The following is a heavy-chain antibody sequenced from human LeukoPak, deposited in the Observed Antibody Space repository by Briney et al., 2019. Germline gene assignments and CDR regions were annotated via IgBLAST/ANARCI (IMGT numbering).Heavy chain of an antibody. J-gene: IGHJ5*02. CDR3: AREEPNWFDP. CDR1: GGSISSGGYY. CDR2: IYYSGST. V-gene: IGHV4-31*03. Sequence: PSQTLSLTCTVSGGSISSGGYYWSWIRQHPGKGLEGIGYIYYSGSTYYNPSLKSRVTISVDTSKNQFSLKLSSVTAADTAVYYCAREEPNWFDPWGQGTLVTVSS. D-gene: IGHD1-14*01.